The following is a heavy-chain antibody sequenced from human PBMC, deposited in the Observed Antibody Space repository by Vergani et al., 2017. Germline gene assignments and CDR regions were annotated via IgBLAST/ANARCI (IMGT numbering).Heavy chain of an antibody. CDR2: TNSGGYT. J-gene: IGHJ4*02. CDR3: ARGGAPGGFDY. Sequence: EMKVVESGGGLVQPGGSLRLSCAASGFTVNCCSMGWVRQAQGKGLEWVSETNSGGYTHYTDSVKGRFTISRDISKNTLVLQMNSLRPDETAVYYCARGGAPGGFDYWGQGSLVTVSS. V-gene: IGHV3-66*02. CDR1: GFTVNCCS. D-gene: IGHD1-14*01.